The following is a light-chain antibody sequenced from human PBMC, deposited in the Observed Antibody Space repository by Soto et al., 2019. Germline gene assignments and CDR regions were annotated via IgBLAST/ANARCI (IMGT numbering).Light chain of an antibody. CDR1: QSISSW. V-gene: IGKV1-5*03. CDR3: QQYNSYPS. CDR2: KAS. J-gene: IGKJ4*01. Sequence: DIQMTQSPSTLSASVGDRVTITCRASQSISSWLGWYQQKPGKAPKLLIYKASSLEGGVAARVSGSGSGTEVTLTSSSLQPDDFATEYCQQYNSYPSYGGGTKVEIK.